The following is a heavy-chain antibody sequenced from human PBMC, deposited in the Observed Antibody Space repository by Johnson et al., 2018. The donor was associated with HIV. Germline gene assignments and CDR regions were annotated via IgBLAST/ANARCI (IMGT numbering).Heavy chain of an antibody. D-gene: IGHD6-19*01. CDR1: VFAFSSYA. V-gene: IGHV3-30-3*01. J-gene: IGHJ3*02. CDR3: ARTTYSSPGAFDI. CDR2: ISDDGSNK. Sequence: QVHLVESGGGVVQPGRSLRLSCAASVFAFSSYAMHWVRQAPGKGLEWVAVISDDGSNKYYADSVKGRFTISRDNSKNTLYLQMNSLRAEDTAVYYCARTTYSSPGAFDIWGQGTMVTVSS.